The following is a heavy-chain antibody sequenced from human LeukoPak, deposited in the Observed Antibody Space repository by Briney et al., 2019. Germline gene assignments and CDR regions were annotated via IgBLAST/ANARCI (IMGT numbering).Heavy chain of an antibody. D-gene: IGHD6-19*01. CDR3: AKRRSNISGWEY. J-gene: IGHJ4*02. Sequence: GESLKISCKGSGYIFTNSWIGWVRQMPGKGLEWMGIINPSDSATRYSPSFQGQVTISADKSISTAYLQWSSLKASDTALSYCAKRRSNISGWEYWAQETLVPVSS. V-gene: IGHV5-51*01. CDR2: INPSDSAT. CDR1: GYIFTNSW.